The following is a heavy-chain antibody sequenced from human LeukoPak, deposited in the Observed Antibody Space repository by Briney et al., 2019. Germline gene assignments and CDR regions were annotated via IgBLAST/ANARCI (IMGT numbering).Heavy chain of an antibody. CDR3: ARIFDPFSGSPGYYFDY. Sequence: ASVNVSCKASGGTFSSYGFSWVRQAPGQGLEWMGGIIPIFGTANYAQKFQGRVTISADTSTSTAYMELSSLRSEDTAVYYCARIFDPFSGSPGYYFDYWGQGTLVTVSS. V-gene: IGHV1-69*06. CDR2: IIPIFGTA. J-gene: IGHJ4*01. CDR1: GGTFSSYG. D-gene: IGHD6-6*01.